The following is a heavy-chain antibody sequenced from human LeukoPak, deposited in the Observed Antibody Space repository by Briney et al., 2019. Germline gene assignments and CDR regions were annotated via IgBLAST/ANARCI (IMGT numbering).Heavy chain of an antibody. CDR1: GGSFSGYY. Sequence: SETLSLTCAVYGGSFSGYYWSWIRQPPGKGLEGIGEINHSGSTNYNPSLKSRVTISVDTSKNQFSLKLSSVTAADTAVYYCARGFRAYYYGSGSYNRWFDPWGQGTLVTVSS. D-gene: IGHD3-10*01. CDR3: ARGFRAYYYGSGSYNRWFDP. J-gene: IGHJ5*02. V-gene: IGHV4-34*01. CDR2: INHSGST.